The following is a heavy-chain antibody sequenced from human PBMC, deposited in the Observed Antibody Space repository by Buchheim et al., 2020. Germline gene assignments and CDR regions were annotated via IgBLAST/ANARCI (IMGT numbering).Heavy chain of an antibody. CDR2: INEDGSEK. CDR3: ARGYSVPAALSRRYYYYYMDV. Sequence: EVQLLESGGGLVQPGGSLRLSCAASGFTFSSYGMSWVRQAPGKGLEWVANINEDGSEKYYVDSVKGRFTISRDNAKNSLYLQMNSLRAEDTAVYYCARGYSVPAALSRRYYYYYMDVWAKGTT. V-gene: IGHV3-7*05. CDR1: GFTFSSYG. D-gene: IGHD2-2*01. J-gene: IGHJ6*03.